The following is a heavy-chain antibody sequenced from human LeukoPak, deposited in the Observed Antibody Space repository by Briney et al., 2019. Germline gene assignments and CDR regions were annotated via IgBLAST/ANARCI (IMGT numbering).Heavy chain of an antibody. V-gene: IGHV3-23*01. CDR1: GFTVSSNY. Sequence: QPGGSLRLSCAASGFTVSSNYMSWVRQAPGKGLEWVSAISGSGGSTYYADSVKGRFTISRDNSKNTLYLQMNSLRAEDTAVYYCAKEWYYDSSGYYYPYFDYWGQGTLVTVSS. J-gene: IGHJ4*02. D-gene: IGHD3-22*01. CDR2: ISGSGGST. CDR3: AKEWYYDSSGYYYPYFDY.